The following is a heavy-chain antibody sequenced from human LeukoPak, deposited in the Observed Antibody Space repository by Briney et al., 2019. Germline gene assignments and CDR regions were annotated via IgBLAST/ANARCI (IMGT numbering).Heavy chain of an antibody. Sequence: LSLTCSVSGGSISSGGYFWSWIRQAPGKGLEWVSYISSSGSTIYYADSVKGRFTISRDNAKNSLYLQMNSLRAEDTAVYYCARDYSGTYYDFWSGYYTAGNAFDYWGQGTLSPSPQ. J-gene: IGHJ4*02. CDR1: GGSISSGGYF. V-gene: IGHV3-11*04. CDR3: ARDYSGTYYDFWSGYYTAGNAFDY. CDR2: ISSSGSTI. D-gene: IGHD3-3*01.